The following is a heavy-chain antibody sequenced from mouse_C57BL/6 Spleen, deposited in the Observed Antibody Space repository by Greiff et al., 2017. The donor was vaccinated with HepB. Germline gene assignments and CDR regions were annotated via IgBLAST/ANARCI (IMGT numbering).Heavy chain of an antibody. CDR2: IYPGDGDT. D-gene: IGHD1-1*01. Sequence: VQLQQSGAELVKPGASVKISCKASGYAFSSYWMNWVKQRPGKGLEWIGQIYPGDGDTNYNGKFKGKATLTADKSSSTAYMQLSSLTSEDSAVYFCARGGITTVVAPWGQGTTLTVSS. V-gene: IGHV1-80*01. J-gene: IGHJ2*01. CDR1: GYAFSSYW. CDR3: ARGGITTVVAP.